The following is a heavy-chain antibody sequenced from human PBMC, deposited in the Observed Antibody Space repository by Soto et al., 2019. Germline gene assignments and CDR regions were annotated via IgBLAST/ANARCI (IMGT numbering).Heavy chain of an antibody. CDR2: ISYDGSIK. CDR1: GFPFINYG. J-gene: IGHJ6*02. V-gene: IGHV3-30*18. Sequence: QVRLVESGGGVAQPGRPLGFSCAATGFPFINYGKNWVRQAPGKGLEGVAYISYDGSIKCNADSVWGRLTISRDNSEDEVYVQMTSLRREDTAVYFCVKDPRYCSSGGCFPPLEDYYYYYGMDVWGQGTTVTVSS. D-gene: IGHD2-2*01. CDR3: VKDPRYCSSGGCFPPLEDYYYYYGMDV.